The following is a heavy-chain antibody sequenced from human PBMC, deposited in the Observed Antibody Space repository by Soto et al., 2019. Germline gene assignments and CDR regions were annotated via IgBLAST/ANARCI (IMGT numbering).Heavy chain of an antibody. J-gene: IGHJ4*02. CDR2: ISGSGGTT. V-gene: IGHV3-23*01. CDR1: GFTFRTSD. CDR3: TRGRRFDS. Sequence: EMQLLESGGGLVQPGGSLRLSCAASGFTFRTSDMTWVRQAPGKGLEWVSDISGSGGTTYYADSVKGRFTVSRDNSKNTLYLQMNSLRVEDTAVYYCTRGRRFDSWGQGTLVTVSS.